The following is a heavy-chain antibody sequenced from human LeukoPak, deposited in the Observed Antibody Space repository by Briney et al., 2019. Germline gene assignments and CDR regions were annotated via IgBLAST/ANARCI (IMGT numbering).Heavy chain of an antibody. CDR1: GFSLSTSGMC. V-gene: IGHV2-70*11. CDR2: IDWDDDK. J-gene: IGHJ6*02. CDR3: ARIISDYGDYPYYYYGMDV. D-gene: IGHD4-17*01. Sequence: ESGPALAKPTQTLTLTCTFSGFSLSTSGMCVSWIRQPPGKALEWLARIDWDDDKYYSTSLKTRLTISKDTSKNQVVLTMTNMDPVDTATYYCARIISDYGDYPYYYYGMDVWGQGTTVTVSS.